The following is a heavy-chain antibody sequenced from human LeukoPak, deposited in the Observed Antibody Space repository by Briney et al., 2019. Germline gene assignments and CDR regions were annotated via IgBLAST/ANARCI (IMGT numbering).Heavy chain of an antibody. CDR3: AREASTYYDILTGSDY. D-gene: IGHD3-9*01. J-gene: IGHJ4*02. CDR1: GYTFTGYY. V-gene: IGHV1-2*02. CDR2: INPNSGGT. Sequence: ASVKVSCKASGYTFTGYYMHWVRQAPGQGLEWMGWINPNSGGTNYAQKFQGRVTMTRDTSISTAYMELSRLRSDDTAVYYCAREASTYYDILTGSDYWGQGTLVTVSS.